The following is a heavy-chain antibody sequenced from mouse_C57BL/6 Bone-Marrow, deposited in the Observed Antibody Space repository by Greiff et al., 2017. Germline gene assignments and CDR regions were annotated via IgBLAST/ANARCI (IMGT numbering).Heavy chain of an antibody. CDR2: IYPGSGST. CDR3: ARERGGRGCFDD. J-gene: IGHJ1*03. CDR1: GYTFTSYW. V-gene: IGHV1-55*01. Sequence: VQLQQPGAELVKPGASVKMSCKASGYTFTSYWITWVKQRPGQGLEWIGDIYPGSGSTNYNEKFKSKATLTVDTSSSTAYMQLSRLTSEDSAVYYCARERGGRGCFDDWGTGTTVTVSA. D-gene: IGHD1-1*01.